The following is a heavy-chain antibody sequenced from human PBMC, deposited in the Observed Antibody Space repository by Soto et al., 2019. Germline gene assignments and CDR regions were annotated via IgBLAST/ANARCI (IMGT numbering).Heavy chain of an antibody. D-gene: IGHD2-21*02. Sequence: QVQLVESGGGVVQPGRSLRLSCAASGFTFSSYGMHWVRQAPGKGLEWVAVITYDGSNKYYADSVKSRFTISRDNSKNTLYLQMNSLSSEDTAVYYCAHADCGGGCYSVDAFDIWGQGTMVTVSS. CDR2: ITYDGSNK. V-gene: IGHV3-30*03. CDR1: GFTFSSYG. CDR3: AHADCGGGCYSVDAFDI. J-gene: IGHJ3*02.